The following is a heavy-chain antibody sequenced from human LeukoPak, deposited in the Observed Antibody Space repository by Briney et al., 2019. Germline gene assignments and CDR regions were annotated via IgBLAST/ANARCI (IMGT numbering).Heavy chain of an antibody. CDR3: ARQYYDFWSGYPTSFDP. J-gene: IGHJ5*02. CDR1: GYSFTSYW. V-gene: IGHV5-51*01. Sequence: GESLKISCKGSGYSFTSYWIGWVRQMPGKGLEWMGIIYPGDSDTRYSPSFQGQVTISADKSISTAYLQWSSLKASDTAMYYCARQYYDFWSGYPTSFDPWGQGTLVTVSS. CDR2: IYPGDSDT. D-gene: IGHD3-3*01.